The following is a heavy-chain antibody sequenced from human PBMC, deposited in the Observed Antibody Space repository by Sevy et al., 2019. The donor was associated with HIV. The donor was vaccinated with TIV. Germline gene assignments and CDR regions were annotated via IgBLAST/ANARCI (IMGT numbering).Heavy chain of an antibody. D-gene: IGHD5-12*01. V-gene: IGHV3-7*01. Sequence: GGSLRLSCAASGFTFNSYWMSWDRQAPGKGLEWVANIKQDVREKYYMDSVKGRFTISRDKSQNSLFLQMNTLRAEDTAVYYCAREGSPYDTYYYYYGMDVWGQGTTVTVSS. CDR3: AREGSPYDTYYYYYGMDV. J-gene: IGHJ6*02. CDR2: IKQDVREK. CDR1: GFTFNSYW.